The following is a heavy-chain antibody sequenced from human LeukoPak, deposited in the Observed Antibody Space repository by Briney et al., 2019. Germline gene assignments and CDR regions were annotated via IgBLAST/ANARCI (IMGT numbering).Heavy chain of an antibody. CDR2: ISSSSSTI. Sequence: PGGTLRLSCAASGFTFSSYSMNWVRQAPGKGLERVSYISSSSSTIYYADSVKGRFTISRDNAKNSLYLQMNSLRAEDTAVYYCARDRGNWFDPWGQGTLVTVSS. J-gene: IGHJ5*02. CDR1: GFTFSSYS. V-gene: IGHV3-48*01. CDR3: ARDRGNWFDP.